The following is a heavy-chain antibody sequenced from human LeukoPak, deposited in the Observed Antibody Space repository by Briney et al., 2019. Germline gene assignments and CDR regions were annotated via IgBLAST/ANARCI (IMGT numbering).Heavy chain of an antibody. CDR2: IKSDGST. D-gene: IGHD3-3*01. Sequence: PVGSLRLSCAASGFTFSTYWMHWVRQAPGKGLVWVSRIKSDGSTNYADSVKGRFTISTDNAKNTLSLQMNSLRPEDTGVYYCARAPSEIGGYYPEYFRRGGQGTLVTVSS. J-gene: IGHJ1*01. V-gene: IGHV3-74*01. CDR3: ARAPSEIGGYYPEYFRR. CDR1: GFTFSTYW.